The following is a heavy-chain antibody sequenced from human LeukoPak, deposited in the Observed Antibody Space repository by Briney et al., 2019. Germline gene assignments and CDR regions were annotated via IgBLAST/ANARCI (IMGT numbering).Heavy chain of an antibody. V-gene: IGHV1-69*01. D-gene: IGHD6-13*01. Sequence: ASVKVSCKAAGGTFSSYAISWVRQAPGQGLEWMGGIIPMFGTANYAQKFQGRVTITADESTSTAYMELSSLRSEDTAVYYCWFRGSSWFDYWGQGTLVTVSS. CDR3: WFRGSSWFDY. CDR2: IIPMFGTA. J-gene: IGHJ4*02. CDR1: GGTFSSYA.